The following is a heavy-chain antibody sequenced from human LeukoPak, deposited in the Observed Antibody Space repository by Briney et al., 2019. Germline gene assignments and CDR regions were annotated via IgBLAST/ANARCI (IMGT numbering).Heavy chain of an antibody. V-gene: IGHV1-2*06. J-gene: IGHJ4*02. CDR1: GYTFTDYA. D-gene: IGHD3-9*01. Sequence: ASVKVSCKASGYTFTDYAMHWVRQAPGQGLEWMGRIDPNSGGTHCPQKFQGRVTVTRDTSITTAYMGLSRLTSDDTAIYFCTRDLTTSGPIGIWGQGTLVTVSA. CDR3: TRDLTTSGPIGI. CDR2: IDPNSGGT.